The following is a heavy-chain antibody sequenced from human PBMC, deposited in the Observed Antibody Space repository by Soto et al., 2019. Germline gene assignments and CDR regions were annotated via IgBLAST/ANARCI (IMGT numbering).Heavy chain of an antibody. CDR2: IYPGDSDT. CDR3: ALIGTVTTSVYYGMDV. J-gene: IGHJ6*01. V-gene: IGHV5-51*01. Sequence: AESLKIPWKGSGYSFTSYLIRWVRQLPGKGLEWMGIIYPGDSDTRYSPSFQGQVTISADKSISTAYLQWSSPKASDTAMYYCALIGTVTTSVYYGMDVWVQRTTVTVSS. CDR1: GYSFTSYL. D-gene: IGHD4-17*01.